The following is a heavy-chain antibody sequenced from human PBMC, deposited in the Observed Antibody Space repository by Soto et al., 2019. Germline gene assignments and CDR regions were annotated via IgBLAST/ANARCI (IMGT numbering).Heavy chain of an antibody. V-gene: IGHV4-30-4*01. J-gene: IGHJ5*02. CDR3: ARASSATWFDP. CDR2: IYHSGSA. Sequence: PSETLSLTCSVSGGSISSGNYYWSWIRQPPGKGLEWIGYIYHSGSAYYNPSLKSRATISLDTSKNQFSLKLSSVTATDTAVYYCARASSATWFDPWGQGTLVTVSS. CDR1: GGSISSGNYY.